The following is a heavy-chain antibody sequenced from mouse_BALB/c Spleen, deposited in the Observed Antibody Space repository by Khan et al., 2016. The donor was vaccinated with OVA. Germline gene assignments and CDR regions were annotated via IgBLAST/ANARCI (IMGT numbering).Heavy chain of an antibody. CDR1: GFTFSYYR. V-gene: IGHV13-2*02. CDR3: SRGGDYYGTPLDY. D-gene: IGHD1-1*01. Sequence: VQLVETGGGLVRPGNSLKLSCVTSGFTFSYYRMHWLRQFPGKRLEWIAVITVQSDNSGANYAESVKGLFTISRADSKSSVYLQMKRLREEDTATYYSSRGGDYYGTPLDYWGQGTTLTVSS. J-gene: IGHJ2*01. CDR2: ITVQSDNSGA.